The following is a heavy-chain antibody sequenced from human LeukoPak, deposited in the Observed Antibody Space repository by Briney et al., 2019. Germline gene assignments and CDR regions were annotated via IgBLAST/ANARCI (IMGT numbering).Heavy chain of an antibody. J-gene: IGHJ6*02. CDR2: ISGSGGST. V-gene: IGHV3-23*01. Sequence: PGGSLRLSCAASGFTFSSYAMSWVRQAPGKGLEWVSAISGSGGSTYYADSVKGRFTISRDNSKNTLYLQMNSLRAEDTAVYYCAKDLIRNFGVVIYYYYGTDVWGQGTTVTVSS. CDR3: AKDLIRNFGVVIYYYYGTDV. D-gene: IGHD3-3*01. CDR1: GFTFSSYA.